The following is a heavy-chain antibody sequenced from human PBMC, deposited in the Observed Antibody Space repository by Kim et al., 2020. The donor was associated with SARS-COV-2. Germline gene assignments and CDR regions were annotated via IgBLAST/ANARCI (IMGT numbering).Heavy chain of an antibody. CDR2: IYYSGST. CDR3: ARLMIRGYFDY. CDR1: GGSISSSSYY. D-gene: IGHD3-16*01. J-gene: IGHJ4*02. V-gene: IGHV4-39*01. Sequence: SETLSLTCTVSGGSISSSSYYWGWIRQPPGKGLEWIGSIYYSGSTYYNPSLKSRVTISVDTSKNQFSLKLSSVTAADTAVYYCARLMIRGYFDYWGQGTL.